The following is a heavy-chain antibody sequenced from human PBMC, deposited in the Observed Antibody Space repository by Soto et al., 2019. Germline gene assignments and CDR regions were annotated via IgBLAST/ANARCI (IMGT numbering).Heavy chain of an antibody. D-gene: IGHD6-6*01. CDR1: GFTFDDYT. CDR3: AKDRVIAARRIHEWGYYYYGMDV. J-gene: IGHJ6*02. CDR2: ISWDGGST. V-gene: IGHV3-43*01. Sequence: GGSLRLSCAASGFTFDDYTMHWVRQAPGKGLEWVSLISWDGGSTYYADSVKGRFTISRDNSKNSLYLQMNSLRTEDTALYYCAKDRVIAARRIHEWGYYYYGMDVWGQGTTVTVSS.